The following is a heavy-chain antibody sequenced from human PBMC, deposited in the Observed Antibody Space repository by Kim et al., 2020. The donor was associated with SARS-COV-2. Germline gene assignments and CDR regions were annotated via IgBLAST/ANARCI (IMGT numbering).Heavy chain of an antibody. J-gene: IGHJ4*02. Sequence: SVKVSCKASGGTFSSYAISWVRQAPGQGLEWMGGIIPIFGTANYAQKFQGRVTITADESTSTAYMELSSLRSEDTAVYYCARGVKYYYDSSGYYYAGHYFDYWGQGTLVTVSS. CDR1: GGTFSSYA. D-gene: IGHD3-22*01. CDR3: ARGVKYYYDSSGYYYAGHYFDY. V-gene: IGHV1-69*13. CDR2: IIPIFGTA.